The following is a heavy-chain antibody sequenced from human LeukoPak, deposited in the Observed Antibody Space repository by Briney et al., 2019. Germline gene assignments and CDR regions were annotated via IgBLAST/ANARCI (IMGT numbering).Heavy chain of an antibody. D-gene: IGHD2-2*02. V-gene: IGHV5-51*01. CDR2: IYPGDSDT. Sequence: GESLKISCKGSGYSFTSYWIGWVCQMPGKGLEWMGIIYPGDSDTRYSPSFRGQVTISADKSISTAYLQWSSLKASDTAMYYCARGSYIPPPYFDYWGQGTLVTVSS. CDR1: GYSFTSYW. CDR3: ARGSYIPPPYFDY. J-gene: IGHJ4*02.